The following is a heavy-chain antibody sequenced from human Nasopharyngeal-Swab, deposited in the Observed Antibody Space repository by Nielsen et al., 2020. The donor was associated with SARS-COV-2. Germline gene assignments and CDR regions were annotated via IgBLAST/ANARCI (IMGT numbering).Heavy chain of an antibody. J-gene: IGHJ4*02. CDR3: ARDVNGSPLGY. CDR1: GFTFSSYA. V-gene: IGHV3-30-3*01. D-gene: IGHD2-15*01. Sequence: SLKISCAASGFTFSSYAMHWVRQAPGKGLEWVAVISYDGSNKYYADSVKGRFTISRDNSKNTLYLQMNSLRAEDTAVYYCARDVNGSPLGYWGQGTLVTVSS. CDR2: ISYDGSNK.